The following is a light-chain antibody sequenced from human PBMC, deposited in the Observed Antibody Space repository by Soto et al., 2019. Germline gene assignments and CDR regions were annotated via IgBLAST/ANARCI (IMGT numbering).Light chain of an antibody. J-gene: IGLJ1*01. CDR2: EVS. CDR3: SSYTSTSTLYV. Sequence: QSALTQPASVSESHGQSITISCTGTSSDVGSYNLVSWYQQHPGKAPKLMIYEVSSRPSGVSNRFSGSKSGNTASLTISGLQAEDEADYYCSSYTSTSTLYVFGSGTKLTVL. CDR1: SSDVGSYNL. V-gene: IGLV2-14*02.